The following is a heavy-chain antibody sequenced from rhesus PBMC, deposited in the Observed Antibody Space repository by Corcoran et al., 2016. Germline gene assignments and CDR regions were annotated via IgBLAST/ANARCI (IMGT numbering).Heavy chain of an antibody. J-gene: IGHJ4*01. V-gene: IGHV1-111*02. CDR1: GYTFTDYY. D-gene: IGHD5-36*01. CDR3: ATSGIATVMGDY. Sequence: EVPLAQSGAEVKTPGASAKLSCKASGYTFTDYYLHWVRQAPGKGLEWMGRVDPEDGEAIHAQKFQDRVTITADTSTDTAYMELSSLRSEDTAVYYCATSGIATVMGDYWGQGVLVTVSS. CDR2: VDPEDGEA.